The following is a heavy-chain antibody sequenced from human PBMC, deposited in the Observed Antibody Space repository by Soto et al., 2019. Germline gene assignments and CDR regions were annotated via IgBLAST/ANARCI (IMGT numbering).Heavy chain of an antibody. Sequence: AAVKVSCKAACDTFTSNCISWVRQAPGQEREWIGWISTYNENTNYAQHLKGRVTMTTGTYTSTAYMALTSLTSDDTAVDYCAREGYCSRGSCLRLCYYYFGMDVWGQGTPVTVSS. D-gene: IGHD2-15*01. CDR2: ISTYNENT. CDR1: CDTFTSNC. J-gene: IGHJ6*02. CDR3: AREGYCSRGSCLRLCYYYFGMDV. V-gene: IGHV1-18*01.